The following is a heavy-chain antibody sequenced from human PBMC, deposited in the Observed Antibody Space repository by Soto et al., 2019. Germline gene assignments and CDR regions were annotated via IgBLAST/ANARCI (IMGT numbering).Heavy chain of an antibody. CDR1: GFTFSSYA. V-gene: IGHV3-64*01. CDR3: ARRGYGLYFDY. CDR2: IGGNGDST. Sequence: EVQLVESGGGLVQPGGSLRLSCAASGFTFSSYAMHWVRQAPGKGLEYVSVIGGNGDSTYYANSVKGRFTISRDNSKNTLYLQMGSLRAEDMAVYYCARRGYGLYFDYWGQGTLVTVSS. J-gene: IGHJ4*02. D-gene: IGHD3-10*01.